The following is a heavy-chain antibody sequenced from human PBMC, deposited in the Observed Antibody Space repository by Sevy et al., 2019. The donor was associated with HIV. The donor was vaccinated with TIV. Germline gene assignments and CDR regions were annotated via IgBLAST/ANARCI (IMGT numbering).Heavy chain of an antibody. V-gene: IGHV5-51*01. J-gene: IGHJ4*02. CDR2: IYPGDSDS. Sequence: GESLKISCKSSGYSFSNFWIGWVRQVPGKGLEWMGIIYPGDSDSRYSTSFQGQVTISADKSISTAYLQWRSLKASDTAMYYCARLHYSSSSVNFPPFDYWGQGTLVTVSS. CDR3: ARLHYSSSSVNFPPFDY. CDR1: GYSFSNFW. D-gene: IGHD6-6*01.